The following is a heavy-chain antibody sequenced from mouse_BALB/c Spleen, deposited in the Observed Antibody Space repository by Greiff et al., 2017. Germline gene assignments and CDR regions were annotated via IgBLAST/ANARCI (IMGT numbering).Heavy chain of an antibody. V-gene: IGHV7-3*02. CDR1: GFTFTDYY. J-gene: IGHJ4*01. CDR2: IRNKANGYTT. CDR3: ARFLQRAMDY. Sequence: DVHLVESGGGLVQPGGSLRLSCATSGFTFTDYYMSWVRQPPGKALEWLGFIRNKANGYTTEYSASVKGRFTISRDNSQSILYLQMNTLRAEDSATYYCARFLQRAMDYWGQGTSVTVSS.